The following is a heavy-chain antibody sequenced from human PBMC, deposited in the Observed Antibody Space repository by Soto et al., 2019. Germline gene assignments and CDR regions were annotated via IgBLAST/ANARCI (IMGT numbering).Heavy chain of an antibody. Sequence: QVQLVQSGAEVKRPGSSVKVSCKASGVFSNFAVSWVRQAPGQGLEWMGAIIPVFRAPNYAQKFQGRVRITAAESTRTAYMELSSLRSDDTAVYYCARLPNTSGSTRHIDYWGQGTLVTVSS. J-gene: IGHJ4*02. D-gene: IGHD6-19*01. V-gene: IGHV1-69*01. CDR3: ARLPNTSGSTRHIDY. CDR1: GVFSNFA. CDR2: IIPVFRAP.